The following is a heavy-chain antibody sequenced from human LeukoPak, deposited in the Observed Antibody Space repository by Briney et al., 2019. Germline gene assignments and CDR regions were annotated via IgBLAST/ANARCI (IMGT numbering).Heavy chain of an antibody. J-gene: IGHJ4*02. CDR3: ARDHYSGSGSYYNAFGD. V-gene: IGHV3-48*02. CDR1: GFTFSTYS. CDR2: ISTSSTTM. D-gene: IGHD3-10*01. Sequence: PGGSLRLSCAASGFTFSTYSMSWVRQAPGKGLEWVSYISTSSTTMYHADSVKGRFTISRDNAKNSLYLQMNSLRDEDTAVYYCARDHYSGSGSYYNAFGDWGQGTLVTVSS.